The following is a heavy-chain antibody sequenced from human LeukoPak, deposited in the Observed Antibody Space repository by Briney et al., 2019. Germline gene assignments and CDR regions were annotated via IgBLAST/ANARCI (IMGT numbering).Heavy chain of an antibody. CDR3: ANTHHRDR. V-gene: IGHV3-23*01. CDR2: ITGSGDRT. Sequence: GGSLRLSCAASGFTFSTYGMAWGRQTPGKGREWVSSITGSGDRTYYADSVKGRFTISRDNSKNTLHLQMNSLRAEDTAVYYCANTHHRDRWGQGTLVIVSS. CDR1: GFTFSTYG. J-gene: IGHJ4*02.